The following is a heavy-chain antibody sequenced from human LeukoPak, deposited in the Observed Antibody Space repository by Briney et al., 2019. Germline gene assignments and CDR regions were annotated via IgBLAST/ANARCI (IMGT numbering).Heavy chain of an antibody. CDR3: ARGRRSSGYYYYYMDV. Sequence: KTSETLSLTCTLSGGSISSHYWSWIRQPPGKGLEWIGYIYYSGRTNYNPSLKSRVTISVDTSKNQFSLKLSSVTAADTAVYYCARGRRSSGYYYYYMDVWGKGTTVTVSS. D-gene: IGHD6-6*01. V-gene: IGHV4-59*11. CDR2: IYYSGRT. J-gene: IGHJ6*03. CDR1: GGSISSHY.